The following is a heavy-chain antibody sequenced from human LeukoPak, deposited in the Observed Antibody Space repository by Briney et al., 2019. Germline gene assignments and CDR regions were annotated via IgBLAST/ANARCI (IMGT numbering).Heavy chain of an antibody. V-gene: IGHV4-30-4*01. Sequence: SETLSLTCPVSGGSISSGDYYWSWIRQPPGKGLEWIGYIYYSGSTYYNPSLKSRVTISVDTSKNQFSLKLSSVTAADTAVYYCARTIEATVVALRAFDIWGQGTVVTVSS. CDR3: ARTIEATVVALRAFDI. CDR2: IYYSGST. J-gene: IGHJ3*02. CDR1: GGSISSGDYY. D-gene: IGHD4-23*01.